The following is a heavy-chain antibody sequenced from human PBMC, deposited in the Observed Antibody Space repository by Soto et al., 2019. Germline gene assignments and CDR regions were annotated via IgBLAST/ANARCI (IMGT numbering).Heavy chain of an antibody. J-gene: IGHJ5*02. CDR2: ISGSGGST. Sequence: EVQLLESGGGLVQPGVSLRLSCAASGFTFSSYAMSWVRQAPGKGLEWVSAISGSGGSTYYADSVTGRFTISRDNSKNKLYLQMISLRAEDTAVYYCAKDPQPDYGDDELGSWFDPWGQGTLVTVSS. V-gene: IGHV3-23*01. D-gene: IGHD4-17*01. CDR1: GFTFSSYA. CDR3: AKDPQPDYGDDELGSWFDP.